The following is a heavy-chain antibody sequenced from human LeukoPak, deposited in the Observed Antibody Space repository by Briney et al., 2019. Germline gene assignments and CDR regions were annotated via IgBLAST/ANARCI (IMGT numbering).Heavy chain of an antibody. CDR3: ARDSSFDGPYFDY. Sequence: GASVKVSCKASGYTFTSYGISWVRQAPGQGLEWMGWINPNSGGTNYAQKFQGRVTMTRDTSISTAYMELSRLRSDDTAVYYCARDSSFDGPYFDYWGQGTLVTVSS. D-gene: IGHD6-6*01. CDR2: INPNSGGT. CDR1: GYTFTSYG. J-gene: IGHJ4*02. V-gene: IGHV1-2*02.